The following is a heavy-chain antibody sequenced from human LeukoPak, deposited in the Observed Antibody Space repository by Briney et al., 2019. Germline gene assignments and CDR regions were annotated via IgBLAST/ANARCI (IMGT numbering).Heavy chain of an antibody. Sequence: GGSLRLSCAASGFTFSSYWMTWVRQAPGKGLEWVAYMKQDGSEIKYVDSVKGRFTISRDNANNSLYLQMNSLRAEDTAVYYCAKDLPAVPYYDFWSGYLGHAFDIWGQGTMVTFSS. CDR1: GFTFSSYW. CDR2: MKQDGSEI. J-gene: IGHJ3*02. V-gene: IGHV3-7*03. CDR3: AKDLPAVPYYDFWSGYLGHAFDI. D-gene: IGHD3-3*01.